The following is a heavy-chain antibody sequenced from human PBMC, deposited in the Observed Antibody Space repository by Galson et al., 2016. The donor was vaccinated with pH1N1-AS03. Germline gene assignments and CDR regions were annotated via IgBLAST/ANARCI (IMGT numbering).Heavy chain of an antibody. Sequence: ASGYTFTGYYIHWVRQAPGQGREWMGIVNPSDGNTNYAQRFQGRVTMTRDTSTSTVYMELSSLRSDDTAVYYCARVSAGLTGYYYAMDVWGQGTTVTVSS. CDR2: VNPSDGNT. D-gene: IGHD4/OR15-4a*01. J-gene: IGHJ6*02. CDR1: GYTFTGYY. V-gene: IGHV1-46*01. CDR3: ARVSAGLTGYYYAMDV.